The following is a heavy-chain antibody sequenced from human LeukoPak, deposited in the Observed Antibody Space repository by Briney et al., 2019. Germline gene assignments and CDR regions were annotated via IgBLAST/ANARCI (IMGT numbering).Heavy chain of an antibody. CDR3: ARVVHYGDYVDY. D-gene: IGHD4-17*01. CDR1: GGSISSGSYY. J-gene: IGHJ4*02. CDR2: IYTSGST. V-gene: IGHV4-61*02. Sequence: SETLFLTCTVSGGSISSGSYYWSWIRQPAGKGLEWIGRIYTSGSTNYNPSLKSRVTISVDTSKNQFSLKLSSVTAADTAVYYCARVVHYGDYVDYWGQGTLVTVSS.